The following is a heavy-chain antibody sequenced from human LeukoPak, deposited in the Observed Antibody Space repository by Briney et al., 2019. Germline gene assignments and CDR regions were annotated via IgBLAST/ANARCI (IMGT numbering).Heavy chain of an antibody. CDR1: GASFSDSY. D-gene: IGHD3-16*01. J-gene: IGHJ4*02. CDR2: INNSGST. CDR3: ARGRYGPRLGN. V-gene: IGHV4-34*01. Sequence: SETLSLTCAVYGASFSDSYWSWIRQSPEKGLEWIGEINNSGSTSYNPSLNSRVIMSVDRPKNQFSLRLTSVTAADTAVYYCARGRYGPRLGNWGQGTLVTVSS.